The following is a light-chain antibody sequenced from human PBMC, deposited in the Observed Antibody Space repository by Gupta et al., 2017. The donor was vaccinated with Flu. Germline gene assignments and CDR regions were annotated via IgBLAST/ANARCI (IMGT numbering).Light chain of an antibody. CDR3: QQFYSTPRT. CDR1: QSVLNSLVNKNY. CDR2: WAS. V-gene: IGKV4-1*01. J-gene: IGKJ1*01. Sequence: DIVMTQYPDSLAVSLGERATINCKSSQSVLNSLVNKNYLAWYQQKPGKSPELLIYWASTRESGVPDRFSGSGSGTDFTLTTSSLQAEDVAVYYCQQFYSTPRTFGQGTKVEVK.